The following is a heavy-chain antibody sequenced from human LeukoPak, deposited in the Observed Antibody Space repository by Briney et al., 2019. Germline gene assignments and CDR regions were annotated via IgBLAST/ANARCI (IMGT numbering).Heavy chain of an antibody. Sequence: ASVKVSCKASGYTFTSYAMSWVRQAPGQGLEWMGWINTNTGNPTYAQGFTGRFVFSLDTSVSTAYLQISSLKAEDTAVYYCARDLCGGSRYWFDPWGQGTLVTVSS. D-gene: IGHD2-15*01. CDR3: ARDLCGGSRYWFDP. V-gene: IGHV7-4-1*02. CDR2: INTNTGNP. J-gene: IGHJ5*02. CDR1: GYTFTSYA.